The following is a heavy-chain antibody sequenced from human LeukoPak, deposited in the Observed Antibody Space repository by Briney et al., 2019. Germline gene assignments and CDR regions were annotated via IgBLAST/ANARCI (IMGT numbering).Heavy chain of an antibody. V-gene: IGHV4-59*01. CDR2: IYYNGAT. J-gene: IGHJ6*03. CDR1: GGSISTYY. CDR3: ARDRYMDV. Sequence: PSETLSLTCTVSGGSISTYYWTWIRQPPGKGLEWIGHIYYNGATNYDPSLQSRVIISLDTSKNQFSLKLTSVTAADTAVYFCARDRYMDVWGKGTTVTVSS.